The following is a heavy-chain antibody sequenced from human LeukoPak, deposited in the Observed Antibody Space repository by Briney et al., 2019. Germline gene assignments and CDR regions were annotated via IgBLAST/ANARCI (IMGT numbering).Heavy chain of an antibody. Sequence: PGGSLRLSCGASGFTFSTYGMHWVRQAPGKGLEWVAMIRYDGSNKYYADSVKGRFTISRDNSKNTLYLQMNSLRAEDTAVYYCAKLAGLGIRGDVDYWGQGTLVTVSS. J-gene: IGHJ4*02. V-gene: IGHV3-30*02. CDR3: AKLAGLGIRGDVDY. CDR1: GFTFSTYG. CDR2: IRYDGSNK. D-gene: IGHD3/OR15-3a*01.